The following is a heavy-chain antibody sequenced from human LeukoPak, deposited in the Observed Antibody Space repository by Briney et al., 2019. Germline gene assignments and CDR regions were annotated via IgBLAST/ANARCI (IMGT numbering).Heavy chain of an antibody. J-gene: IGHJ5*02. V-gene: IGHV4-59*01. CDR2: IYYSGST. Sequence: SETLSLTCTVSGGPISSYYWSWIRQPPGKGLEWIGYIYYSGSTNYNPSLKSRVTISVDTSKNQFSLKLSSVTAADTAVYYCARGDDWFDPWGQGTLVTVSS. CDR1: GGPISSYY. CDR3: ARGDDWFDP.